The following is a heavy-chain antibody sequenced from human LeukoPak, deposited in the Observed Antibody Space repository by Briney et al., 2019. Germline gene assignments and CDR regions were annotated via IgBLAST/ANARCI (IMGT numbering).Heavy chain of an antibody. CDR1: GFIFRSYW. D-gene: IGHD1-7*01. J-gene: IGHJ4*02. CDR2: IDEHGFKT. Sequence: PGGSLRLSCAASGFIFRSYWMVWVRQAPGKGLKWVASIDEHGFKTYYAASVTGRFTISKDTAKNSLDLQMNSLRAEDTAVYYCARDGITCTRDYWGQGALVTVSS. CDR3: ARDGITCTRDY. V-gene: IGHV3-7*01.